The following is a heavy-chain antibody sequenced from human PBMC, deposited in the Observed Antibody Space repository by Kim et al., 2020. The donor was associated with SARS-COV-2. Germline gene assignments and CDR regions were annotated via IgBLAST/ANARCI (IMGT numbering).Heavy chain of an antibody. J-gene: IGHJ4*02. D-gene: IGHD6-6*01. Sequence: GGSLRLSCTASGFTFSDSAMHWVRQAPGEGLEWPAIISYAALTTYAESVKGRFTISRDNSKNTLYLQMNSLRAEDTAVYYCARETADHTSSFFDYWGQGT. CDR1: GFTFSDSA. CDR2: ISYAALTT. V-gene: IGHV3-30*04. CDR3: ARETADHTSSFFDY.